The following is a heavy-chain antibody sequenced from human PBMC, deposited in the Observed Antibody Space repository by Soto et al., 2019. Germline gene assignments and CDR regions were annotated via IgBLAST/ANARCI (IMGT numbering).Heavy chain of an antibody. CDR2: MNPNSGNT. CDR3: ARGRRDIVVANYYFDY. V-gene: IGHV1-8*01. Sequence: QVQLVQSGAEVKKPGASVKVSCKASGYTFTSYDINWVRQATGQGLEWMGWMNPNSGNTGYAQKFQGRVNMTRNTSISTGYMELSSLRSEDTAVYYCARGRRDIVVANYYFDYWGQGTLVTVSS. CDR1: GYTFTSYD. J-gene: IGHJ4*02. D-gene: IGHD2-2*01.